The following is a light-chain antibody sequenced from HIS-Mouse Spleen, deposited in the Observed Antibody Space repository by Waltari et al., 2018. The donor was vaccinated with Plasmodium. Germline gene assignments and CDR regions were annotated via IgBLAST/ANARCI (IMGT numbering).Light chain of an antibody. V-gene: IGKV1-39*01. CDR2: AAS. CDR1: QSISSY. Sequence: DIQMTQSPSSLSASVGDRVTITCRASQSISSYLNWYQQKPGKAPKLLIYAASSLQSGVPSRFSGSGSGTDFTLTISSLQSEDFAVYYCQQYNNWPPFTFGGGTKVEIK. J-gene: IGKJ4*01. CDR3: QQYNNWPPFT.